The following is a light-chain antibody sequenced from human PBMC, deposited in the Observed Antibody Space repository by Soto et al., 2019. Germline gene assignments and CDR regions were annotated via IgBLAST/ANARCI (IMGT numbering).Light chain of an antibody. Sequence: EIVLTQSPGTLSLSPGERATLSCRASQSVSSSYLAWYQQKPGQAPRLLIYGASSRATGIPDRFSGSGSGTDFTLTISRLEPEDFATYYCLQHYSYPLTFGGGTKVEIK. CDR3: LQHYSYPLT. J-gene: IGKJ4*01. V-gene: IGKV3-20*01. CDR2: GAS. CDR1: QSVSSSY.